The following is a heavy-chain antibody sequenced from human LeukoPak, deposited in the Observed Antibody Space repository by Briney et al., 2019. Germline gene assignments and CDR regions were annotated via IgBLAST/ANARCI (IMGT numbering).Heavy chain of an antibody. CDR2: IWNDGSSK. CDR1: GFTFSSDG. CDR3: ARDRAGYSSGWYQGPFDY. J-gene: IGHJ4*02. V-gene: IGHV3-33*01. D-gene: IGHD6-19*01. Sequence: GGSLRLSCAASGFTFSSDGMHWVRQAPGKGLEWVAVIWNDGSSKYYADSVKGRFTISRDNSKNTLYLQMNSLRAEDTAVYYCARDRAGYSSGWYQGPFDYWGQGTLVTVSS.